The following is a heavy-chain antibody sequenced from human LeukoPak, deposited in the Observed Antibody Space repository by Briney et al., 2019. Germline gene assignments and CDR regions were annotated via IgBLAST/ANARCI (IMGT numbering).Heavy chain of an antibody. CDR2: INHSGST. CDR1: GGSFSGYY. Sequence: SETLSLTCAVYGGSFSGYYWSWIRQPPGKGLEWIGEINHSGSTNYNPSLKSRVTISVDTSKNQFSLKLSSVTAADTAVYYCARGNYDFWSGYRLDYWGQGTLVTVSS. D-gene: IGHD3-3*01. CDR3: ARGNYDFWSGYRLDY. J-gene: IGHJ4*02. V-gene: IGHV4-34*01.